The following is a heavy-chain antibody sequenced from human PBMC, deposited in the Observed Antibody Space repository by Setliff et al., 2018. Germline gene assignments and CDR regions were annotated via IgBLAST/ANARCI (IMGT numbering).Heavy chain of an antibody. V-gene: IGHV5-51*01. J-gene: IGHJ5*02. CDR1: GYSFVSFW. CDR2: IYPGDSDT. D-gene: IGHD5-12*01. Sequence: GESLKISCKASGYSFVSFWIAWVRQMPGKGLEWMGVIYPGDSDTRYSPSFQGQVTISADKSINTAYLQWSSLKASDTAIYYCARGRRDGYKAGFDPWGQGTLATVSS. CDR3: ARGRRDGYKAGFDP.